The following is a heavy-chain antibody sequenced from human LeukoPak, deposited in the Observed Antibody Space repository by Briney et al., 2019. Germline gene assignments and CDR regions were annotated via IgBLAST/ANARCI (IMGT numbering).Heavy chain of an antibody. V-gene: IGHV3-21*01. CDR3: AREDSGSYDPGSFDI. Sequence: GGSLRLSCAASGFTVSSNSMNWVRQAPGKGLEWVSSISVTSSYIYYADSVKGRFTISRDNANSSPSLQMHSLRAEDTSVYYCAREDSGSYDPGSFDIWGQGTLVTVSS. J-gene: IGHJ3*02. CDR2: ISVTSSYI. D-gene: IGHD1-26*01. CDR1: GFTVSSNS.